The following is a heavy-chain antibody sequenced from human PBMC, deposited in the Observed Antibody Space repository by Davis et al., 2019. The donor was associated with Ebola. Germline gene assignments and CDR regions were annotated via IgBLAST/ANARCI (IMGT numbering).Heavy chain of an antibody. CDR2: ISTYNGNT. CDR3: ARARGGIPAAYDAFDF. CDR1: GYTFPNYG. Sequence: ASVQVSCKASGYTFPNYGISWVRHAPGRGLEWMGWISTYNGNTKYAQRLQGRVTMTTDTSTSTAYMELRSLRSDDTAVYYCARARGGIPAAYDAFDFWGQGTMVTVSS. J-gene: IGHJ3*01. V-gene: IGHV1-18*04. D-gene: IGHD2-2*01.